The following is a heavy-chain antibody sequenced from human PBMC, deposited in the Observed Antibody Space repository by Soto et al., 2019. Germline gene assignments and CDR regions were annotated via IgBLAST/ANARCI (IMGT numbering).Heavy chain of an antibody. Sequence: GGSLRLSCAASGFTFSSYWMHWVRQAPGKGLVWVSRINTDGSSTSYADSVKGRFTISRDNAKNTLYLQMNSLRAEDTAVYYCARSPHYYYMDVWGKGTTVTVSS. CDR3: ARSPHYYYMDV. V-gene: IGHV3-74*01. CDR2: INTDGSST. J-gene: IGHJ6*03. CDR1: GFTFSSYW.